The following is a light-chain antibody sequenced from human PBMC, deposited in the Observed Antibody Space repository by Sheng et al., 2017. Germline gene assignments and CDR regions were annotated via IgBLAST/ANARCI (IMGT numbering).Light chain of an antibody. V-gene: IGKV1-NL1*01. CDR3: QQYYSIPYT. J-gene: IGKJ2*01. Sequence: DIHMTQSPSSLSASVGDRVTIACRASQVIGYSLAWYQQKPGKAPKLLLYGASRLEGGVPSRFSGSGSGTDYTLTISSLQPDDSATYYCQQYYSIPYTFGQGTKVEIK. CDR2: GAS. CDR1: QVIGYS.